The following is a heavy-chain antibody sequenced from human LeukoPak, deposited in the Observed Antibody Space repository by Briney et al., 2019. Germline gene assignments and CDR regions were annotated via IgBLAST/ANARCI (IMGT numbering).Heavy chain of an antibody. V-gene: IGHV4-39*01. D-gene: IGHD2-21*01. CDR3: ARHFVPVHSAGSGNWFDP. CDR2: MYHSGSS. CDR1: GGSISSSNYW. J-gene: IGHJ5*02. Sequence: SETLSLTCTVSGGSISSSNYWWGWIRQPPGKGLEWIGSMYHSGSSYYNPSLKSRVTVFVDTSSNQFSLKLNSVTATDTAVYYCARHFVPVHSAGSGNWFDPRGQGIMVTVSS.